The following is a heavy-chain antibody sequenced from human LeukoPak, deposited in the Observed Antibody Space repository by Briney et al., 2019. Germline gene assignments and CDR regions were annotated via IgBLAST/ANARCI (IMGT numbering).Heavy chain of an antibody. V-gene: IGHV3-33*06. J-gene: IGHJ4*02. CDR2: IWYDGSNK. Sequence: QPGRSLRLSCAASGFTFSSYGMHWVRQAPGKGLEWVAVIWYDGSNKYYADSVKGRFTISRDNSKNTLYLQMNSLRAEDTAVYYCAKGLYVWFGELLLDYWGQGTLVTVSS. CDR3: AKGLYVWFGELLLDY. D-gene: IGHD3-10*01. CDR1: GFTFSSYG.